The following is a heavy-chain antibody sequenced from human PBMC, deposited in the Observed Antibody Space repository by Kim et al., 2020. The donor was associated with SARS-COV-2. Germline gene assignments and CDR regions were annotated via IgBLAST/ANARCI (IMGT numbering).Heavy chain of an antibody. Sequence: THYADSVKGRFTISRDNAKNSLYLQMNSLRAEDTAVYYCARGSQSSGMDVWGQGTTVTVSS. CDR2: T. CDR3: ARGSQSSGMDV. D-gene: IGHD4-4*01. V-gene: IGHV3-11*06. J-gene: IGHJ6*02.